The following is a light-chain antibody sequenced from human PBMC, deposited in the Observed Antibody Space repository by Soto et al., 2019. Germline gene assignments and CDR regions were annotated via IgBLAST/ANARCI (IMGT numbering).Light chain of an antibody. CDR2: DVS. CDR1: SSDVGGYIY. V-gene: IGLV2-11*01. CDR3: CSYAGNYTYV. J-gene: IGLJ1*01. Sequence: QSALTQPRSVSGSTGQSVTISCTGTSSDVGGYIYVPWYQQHPGKAPKLMMFDVSKRPSGVPDRFSGSKSDNTASLTISGLQTEDEADYFCCSYAGNYTYVFGTGTKVTVL.